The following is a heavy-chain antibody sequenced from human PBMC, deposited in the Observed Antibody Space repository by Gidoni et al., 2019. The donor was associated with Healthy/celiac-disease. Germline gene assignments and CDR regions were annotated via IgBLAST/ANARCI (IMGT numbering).Heavy chain of an antibody. CDR3: ARGRRWLHPFDY. D-gene: IGHD5-12*01. V-gene: IGHV3-30-3*01. CDR2: ISYDGSNK. CDR1: GFTFSSYA. Sequence: QVQLVESGGGVVQPGRSLRLPFAASGFTFSSYAMHWVRKAPGKGLEWVAVISYDGSNKYYADSVKGRFTISRDNSKNTLYLQMNSLRAEDTAVYYCARGRRWLHPFDYWGQGTLVTVSS. J-gene: IGHJ4*02.